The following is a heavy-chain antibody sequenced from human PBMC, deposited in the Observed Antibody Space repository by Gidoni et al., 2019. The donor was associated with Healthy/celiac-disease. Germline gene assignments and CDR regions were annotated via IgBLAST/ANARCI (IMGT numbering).Heavy chain of an antibody. V-gene: IGHV4-59*01. CDR2: IYYSGST. CDR3: AREDPGSGWDGFDY. J-gene: IGHJ4*02. D-gene: IGHD6-19*01. Sequence: QVQLQESGPGLVKPSETLSLTCTVPGGSISSYYWSWIRQPPGKGLEWIGYIYYSGSTNYNPSLKSRVTISVDTSKNQFSLKLSSVTAADTAVYYCAREDPGSGWDGFDYWGQGTLVTVSS. CDR1: GGSISSYY.